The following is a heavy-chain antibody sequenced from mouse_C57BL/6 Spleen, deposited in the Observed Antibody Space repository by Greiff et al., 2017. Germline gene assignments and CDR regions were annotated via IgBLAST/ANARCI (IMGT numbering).Heavy chain of an antibody. Sequence: VQLKESGPELVKPGASVKMSCKASGYTFTDYNMHWVKQSHGKSLEWIGYINPNNGGTSYNQKFKGKATLTVNKSSSTAYMELRSLTSEDSAVYYCARSDYGSSYYAMDYWGQGTSVTVSS. CDR1: GYTFTDYN. V-gene: IGHV1-22*01. J-gene: IGHJ4*01. CDR2: INPNNGGT. D-gene: IGHD1-1*01. CDR3: ARSDYGSSYYAMDY.